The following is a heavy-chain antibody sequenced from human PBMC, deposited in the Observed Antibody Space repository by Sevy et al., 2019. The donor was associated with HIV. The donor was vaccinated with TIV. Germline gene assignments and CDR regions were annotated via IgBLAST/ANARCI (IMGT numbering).Heavy chain of an antibody. Sequence: GGSLRLSCAASGFTFSRYWMSWVRQAPGKGLEWVANIKKDGSEKYYVDSVKGRFTISRDNAKNSLFLQMNSLRAEDTAVYYCARDCSSTSCLWGLDVWAQGTTVTVSS. D-gene: IGHD2-2*01. CDR3: ARDCSSTSCLWGLDV. J-gene: IGHJ6*02. V-gene: IGHV3-7*03. CDR2: IKKDGSEK. CDR1: GFTFSRYW.